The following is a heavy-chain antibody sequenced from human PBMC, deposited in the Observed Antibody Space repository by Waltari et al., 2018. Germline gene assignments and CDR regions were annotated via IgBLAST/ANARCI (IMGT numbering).Heavy chain of an antibody. CDR2: ISYDGSNK. CDR1: GFTFSRYA. CDR3: ARGGGDGYNLDY. Sequence: QVQLVESGGGVVQPGRSLSLSCADSGFTFSRYAMHWVRQAPGKGLEWVAVISYDGSNKYYADSVKGRFTISRDNSKNTLYLQMNSLRAEDTAVYYCARGGGDGYNLDYWGQGTLVTVSS. D-gene: IGHD3-16*01. J-gene: IGHJ4*02. V-gene: IGHV3-30*01.